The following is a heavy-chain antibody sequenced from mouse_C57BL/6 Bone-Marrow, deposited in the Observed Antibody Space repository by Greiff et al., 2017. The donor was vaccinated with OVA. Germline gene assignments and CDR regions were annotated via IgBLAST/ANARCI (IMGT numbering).Heavy chain of an antibody. CDR1: GFTFSDYG. CDR2: ISRGSSTI. J-gene: IGHJ4*01. D-gene: IGHD1-1*01. V-gene: IGHV5-17*01. Sequence: EVKLMESGGGLVKPGGSLKLSCAASGFTFSDYGMHWVRQAPEKGLEWVAYISRGSSTIYYADTVKGRFTISRDNAKNTLFLQMTSLRSEDTAMYYCAKYYRVDYYAMDYWGQGTSVTVSS. CDR3: AKYYRVDYYAMDY.